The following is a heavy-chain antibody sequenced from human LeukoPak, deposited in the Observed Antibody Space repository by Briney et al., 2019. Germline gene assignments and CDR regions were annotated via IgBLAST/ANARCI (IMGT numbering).Heavy chain of an antibody. J-gene: IGHJ4*02. V-gene: IGHV4-34*01. CDR3: ARGRGYSYGRFDY. CDR1: GGSFSGYY. D-gene: IGHD5-18*01. CDR2: INHSGST. Sequence: PSETLSLTCAVYGGSFSGYYWSWIRQPPGKGLEWSGEINHSGSTNYNPSLKSRVTISVDTSKNQFSLKLSSVTAADTAVYYCARGRGYSYGRFDYWGQGTLVTVSS.